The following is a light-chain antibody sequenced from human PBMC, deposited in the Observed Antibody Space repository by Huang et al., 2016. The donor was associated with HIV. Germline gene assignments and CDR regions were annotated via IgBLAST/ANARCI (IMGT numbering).Light chain of an antibody. J-gene: IGKJ4*01. CDR3: QQRYDRVT. V-gene: IGKV3-11*01. Sequence: EIVLTQSPATVSLFLGDRVTLSCRATQNINKFLAWYQQKPGRAPTLLMYDASIRPSGSPARFTGSGSGTDFTLTISSLETEDVAIYYCQQRYDRVTFGGGT. CDR1: QNINKF. CDR2: DAS.